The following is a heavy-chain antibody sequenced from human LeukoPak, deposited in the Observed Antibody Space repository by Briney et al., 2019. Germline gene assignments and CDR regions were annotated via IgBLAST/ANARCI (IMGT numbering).Heavy chain of an antibody. V-gene: IGHV1-2*02. J-gene: IGHJ4*02. D-gene: IGHD5-12*01. Sequence: GASVKVSCKTSGYTFTSHYIQWVRRAPGQGLGWLGWISPLSGGTNFARKFQGRLSMTTDTSISTAYMELRSLRSDDTAVYYCARLYGMVATQHFDYWGQGTQVTVSS. CDR1: GYTFTSHY. CDR2: ISPLSGGT. CDR3: ARLYGMVATQHFDY.